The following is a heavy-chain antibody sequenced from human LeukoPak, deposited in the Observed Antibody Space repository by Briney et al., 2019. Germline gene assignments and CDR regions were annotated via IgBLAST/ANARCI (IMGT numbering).Heavy chain of an antibody. Sequence: GRSLRLSCAASGFTFSSYAMHWVRQAPGKGLEWVAVISYDGSNKYYADSVKGRFTIPRDNSKNTLYLQMNSLRAEDTAVYYCARGNQLLSHYYYYYMDVWGKGTTVTISS. D-gene: IGHD2-2*01. CDR1: GFTFSSYA. J-gene: IGHJ6*03. V-gene: IGHV3-30*14. CDR2: ISYDGSNK. CDR3: ARGNQLLSHYYYYYMDV.